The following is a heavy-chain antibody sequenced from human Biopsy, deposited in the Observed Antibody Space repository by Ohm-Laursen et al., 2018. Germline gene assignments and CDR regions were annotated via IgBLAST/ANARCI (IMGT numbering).Heavy chain of an antibody. CDR1: GYTFTAFS. Sequence: SVKVSCKPSGYTFTAFSVHWLRQAPGQGLEWMGWINPKSGDTDYSQNFQGRVSMTRDTSISTAYMDLSRLRSDDTAVYYCARGRRHCSGTCSRWYFDLWGRGTLVTVSS. V-gene: IGHV1-2*02. J-gene: IGHJ2*01. CDR2: INPKSGDT. D-gene: IGHD2-2*01. CDR3: ARGRRHCSGTCSRWYFDL.